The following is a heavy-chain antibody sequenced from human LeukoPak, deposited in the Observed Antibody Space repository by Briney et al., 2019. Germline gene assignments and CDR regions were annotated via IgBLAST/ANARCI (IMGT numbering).Heavy chain of an antibody. Sequence: SETLSLTCAVSGGSISSSNWWSWVRQPPGKGLEWIGEIYHSGSTNYNPSLKSRVTISVDKSKNQFSLKLSSVTAADTAVYYCASYYSGSYYGPFDYWGQGTLVTVSS. V-gene: IGHV4-4*02. J-gene: IGHJ4*02. CDR1: GGSISSSNW. D-gene: IGHD1-26*01. CDR3: ASYYSGSYYGPFDY. CDR2: IYHSGST.